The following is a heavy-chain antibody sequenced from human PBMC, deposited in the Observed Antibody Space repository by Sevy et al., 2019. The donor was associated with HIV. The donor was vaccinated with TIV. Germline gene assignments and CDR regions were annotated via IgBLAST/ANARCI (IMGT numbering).Heavy chain of an antibody. D-gene: IGHD6-13*01. Sequence: GGSLRLSCAASGFTFSNYAMHWVRQAPGKGLEWVAVISCDGSNKCYSDSVKGRSTISRDNSKNTLFLQMKSLRAEDTAIYYCTSEAAEGPYSSSWYSNWLDPWGQGTLVTVSS. CDR3: TSEAAEGPYSSSWYSNWLDP. CDR1: GFTFSNYA. V-gene: IGHV3-30*04. J-gene: IGHJ5*02. CDR2: ISCDGSNK.